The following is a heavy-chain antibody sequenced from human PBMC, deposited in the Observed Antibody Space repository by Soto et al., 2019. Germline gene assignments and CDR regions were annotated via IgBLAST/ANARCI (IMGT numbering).Heavy chain of an antibody. CDR3: ARADRDYLGVADDVDS. CDR2: LNAGNGNT. D-gene: IGHD3-3*01. V-gene: IGHV1-3*01. J-gene: IGHJ4*02. CDR1: GYTFSKYT. Sequence: QVQLVQSGAEVKEPGASVKVSCKASGYTFSKYTIHWVRQAPGQSLEWMGWLNAGNGNTKYSQRFQGRVTMTRDTFASTVYMEVSSLRYEDTGTYFRARADRDYLGVADDVDSWGQGTLVTVSS.